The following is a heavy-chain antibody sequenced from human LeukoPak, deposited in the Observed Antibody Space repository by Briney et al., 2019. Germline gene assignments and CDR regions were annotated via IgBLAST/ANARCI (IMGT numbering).Heavy chain of an antibody. CDR1: GGSISSNGYY. Sequence: TTSETLSLTCTVSGGSISSNGYYWGWIRQSPGEGLEWIGNIYYSGITYYNASLKSRVTISVDTSKNQFSLKLSSVTAADTAVYYCARELNAGAFDIWGQGTMVTVSS. V-gene: IGHV4-39*07. CDR3: ARELNAGAFDI. D-gene: IGHD1-1*01. J-gene: IGHJ3*02. CDR2: IYYSGIT.